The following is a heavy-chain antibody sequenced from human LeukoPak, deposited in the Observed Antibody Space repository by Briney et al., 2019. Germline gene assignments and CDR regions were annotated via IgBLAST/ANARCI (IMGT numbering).Heavy chain of an antibody. CDR2: IYYSGST. CDR3: ARGDSGTENYYYYMDV. J-gene: IGHJ6*03. Sequence: SETLSLTCTVSGGSISSSDYYWGWIRQPPGKGLEWIGSIYYSGSTYYNPSLKSRVTTSVDSSKNQFSLKLSSVTAADTAVYYCARGDSGTENYYYYMDVWGKGTTVTVSS. V-gene: IGHV4-39*07. D-gene: IGHD3-10*01. CDR1: GGSISSSDYY.